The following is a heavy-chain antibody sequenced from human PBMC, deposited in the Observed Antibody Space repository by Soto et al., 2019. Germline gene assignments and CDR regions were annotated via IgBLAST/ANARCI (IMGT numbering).Heavy chain of an antibody. CDR2: IYYSGST. D-gene: IGHD6-13*01. V-gene: IGHV4-31*03. CDR1: GGSISGGGYY. CDR3: ARGAHYSSPFRWFDP. J-gene: IGHJ5*02. Sequence: SSETLSLTCTVSGGSISGGGYYWSWIRQHPGKGLEWIGYIYYSGSTYYNPSLKSRVTISVDTSKNQFSLKLSSVTAADTAVYYCARGAHYSSPFRWFDPWGQGTLVTVSS.